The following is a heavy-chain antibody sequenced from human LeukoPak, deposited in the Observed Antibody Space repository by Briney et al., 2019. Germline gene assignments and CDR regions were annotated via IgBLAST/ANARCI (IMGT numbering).Heavy chain of an antibody. CDR3: ARGVYDSSGYYSYFDY. J-gene: IGHJ4*02. Sequence: GGSQTLYCAVYGFTLSSYELHWARQATGKGVESVSAIGSAGERYYPDALKGRFTTARENAKNALYLQMNSLRVGDTAVYYCARGVYDSSGYYSYFDYWGQGTLVTVSS. CDR2: IGSAGER. V-gene: IGHV3-13*05. CDR1: GFTLSSYE. D-gene: IGHD3-22*01.